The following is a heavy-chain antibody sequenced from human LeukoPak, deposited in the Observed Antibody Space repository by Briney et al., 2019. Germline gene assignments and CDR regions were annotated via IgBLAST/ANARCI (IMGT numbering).Heavy chain of an antibody. J-gene: IGHJ4*02. Sequence: GGSLRLSCAASGFTFYTYGMHWVRQAPGKGLEYVSGIGPDGGTTYYANSVKGRFAISRDNSKYMLYLQMGSLTADDMAVYYCARGAQLTDYWGQGTLVTVSS. D-gene: IGHD6-13*01. CDR3: ARGAQLTDY. CDR2: IGPDGGTT. V-gene: IGHV3-64*01. CDR1: GFTFYTYG.